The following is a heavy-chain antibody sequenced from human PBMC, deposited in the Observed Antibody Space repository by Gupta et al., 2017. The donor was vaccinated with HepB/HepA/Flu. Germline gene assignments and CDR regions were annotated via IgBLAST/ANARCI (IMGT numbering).Heavy chain of an antibody. CDR2: ISPDGSNT. CDR1: GFAFSVPW. Sequence: EMQLVESGGGLVQPGGSLRLSCAASGFAFSVPWMHWVRQAPGKGLMWVSRISPDGSNTGYADSVKGRFTLSRDNAKNTLYLQMNSLRAEDTGVYFCTKDFDYVWGSWGQGTLITVSS. J-gene: IGHJ5*02. V-gene: IGHV3-74*01. CDR3: TKDFDYVWGS. D-gene: IGHD3-16*01.